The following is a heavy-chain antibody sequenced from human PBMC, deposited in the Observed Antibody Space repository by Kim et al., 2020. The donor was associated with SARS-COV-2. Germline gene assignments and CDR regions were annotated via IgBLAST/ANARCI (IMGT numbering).Heavy chain of an antibody. CDR3: ARRGMYSSSWFSLYWFDY. CDR1: GYSFTSYW. V-gene: IGHV5-51*01. D-gene: IGHD6-13*01. CDR2: IYPGDSDT. Sequence: GESLKISCKGSGYSFTSYWIGWVRQMPGKGLEWMGIIYPGDSDTRYSPSFQGQVTISADKSISTAYLQWSSLKASDTAMYYCARRGMYSSSWFSLYWFDYWGQGTLVTVSS. J-gene: IGHJ4*02.